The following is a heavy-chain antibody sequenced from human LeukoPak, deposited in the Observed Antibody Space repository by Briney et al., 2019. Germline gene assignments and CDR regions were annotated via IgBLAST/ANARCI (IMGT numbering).Heavy chain of an antibody. CDR2: IYYSGST. J-gene: IGHJ4*02. CDR1: GGSISSYY. CDR3: ARHSRQQLVHFDY. D-gene: IGHD6-13*01. V-gene: IGHV4-39*01. Sequence: SETLSLTCTVSGGSISSYYWGWIRQPPGKGLEWIGSIYYSGSTYYNPSLKSRVTISADTSKNQFSLKLSSVTAADTAVYYCARHSRQQLVHFDYWGQGTLVTVSS.